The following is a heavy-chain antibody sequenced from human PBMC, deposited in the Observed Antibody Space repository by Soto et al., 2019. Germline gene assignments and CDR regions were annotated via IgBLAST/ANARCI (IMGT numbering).Heavy chain of an antibody. CDR3: ARESGGATATLDYYYFYMDV. V-gene: IGHV1-2*02. CDR2: INPNGGVT. Sequence: ASVKVSCKTSGDSFNDYYIHWVRQAPGQELEWMGWINPNGGVTKYAQKFRGRVTVTRDTSIRTVYMELSSLRSDDTAVYYCARESGGATATLDYYYFYMDVWGKGTTVTVSS. CDR1: GDSFNDYY. J-gene: IGHJ6*03. D-gene: IGHD5-12*01.